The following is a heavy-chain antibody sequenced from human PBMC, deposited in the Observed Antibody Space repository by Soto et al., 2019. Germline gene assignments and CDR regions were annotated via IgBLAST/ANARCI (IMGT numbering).Heavy chain of an antibody. J-gene: IGHJ5*02. CDR2: MNPNSGNT. V-gene: IGHV1-8*01. D-gene: IGHD3-10*01. Sequence: ASVKVSCKASGYTFTSYDINWVRQATGQGLEWMGWMNPNSGNTGYAQKFQGRVTMTRNTSISTAYMELSSLRSEDTAVYYCARGVGPTEPDVSYYYGSGSPENWFDPWGQGTLVTVSS. CDR3: ARGVGPTEPDVSYYYGSGSPENWFDP. CDR1: GYTFTSYD.